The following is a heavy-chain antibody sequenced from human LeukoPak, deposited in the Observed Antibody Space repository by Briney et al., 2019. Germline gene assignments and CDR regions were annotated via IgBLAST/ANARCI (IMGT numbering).Heavy chain of an antibody. V-gene: IGHV1-18*01. CDR1: GYTFTSYG. CDR2: ISAYNSNT. Sequence: ASVKVSCKASGYTFTSYGISWVRQAPGQGLEWMGWISAYNSNTNYAQKLQGRVTMTTDTSTSTAYMELRSLRSDDTAVYYCVREPTYYYYDSSGYTKGYFDYWGQGTLVTVSS. J-gene: IGHJ4*02. D-gene: IGHD3-22*01. CDR3: VREPTYYYYDSSGYTKGYFDY.